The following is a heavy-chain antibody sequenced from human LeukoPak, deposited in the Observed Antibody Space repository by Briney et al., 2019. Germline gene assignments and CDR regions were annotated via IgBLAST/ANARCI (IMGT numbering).Heavy chain of an antibody. Sequence: GGSLRLSCAASGFTFSSYSMNWVRQAPGKGLEWVSSISSSSSYIYYADSVKGRFTISRDNSKNTLYVQMNSLRAEDTAVYYCARDLSTHYSIDYWGQGTLVTVSS. CDR3: ARDLSTHYSIDY. V-gene: IGHV3-21*01. CDR2: ISSSSSYI. J-gene: IGHJ4*02. CDR1: GFTFSSYS. D-gene: IGHD2/OR15-2a*01.